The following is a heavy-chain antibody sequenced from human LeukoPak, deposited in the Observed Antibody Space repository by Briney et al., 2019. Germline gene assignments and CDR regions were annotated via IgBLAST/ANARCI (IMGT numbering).Heavy chain of an antibody. J-gene: IGHJ6*02. CDR1: GFPFSSNW. D-gene: IGHD2-2*02. Sequence: GSLRLSCTVSGFPFSSNWMSWVRQSPGKGLEWIGEIHHNGTRNYNPSLKSRVTISADTFKNHFSLIVTSLTAADTAVYYCAAAPILRGEGGEHYKYGMDVWGQGTTVIVSS. CDR2: IHHNGTR. CDR3: AAAPILRGEGGEHYKYGMDV. V-gene: IGHV4-4*02.